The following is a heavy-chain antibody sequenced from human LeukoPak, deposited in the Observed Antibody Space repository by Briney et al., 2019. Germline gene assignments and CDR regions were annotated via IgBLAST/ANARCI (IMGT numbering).Heavy chain of an antibody. CDR3: AKAGDFWSGTILTFDY. Sequence: GGSLRLSCAASGFTFSSYAMSWVRQAPGKGLEWVSAISGSGGSTYYADSVKGRFTISRDNSKNTLYLQMNSLRAEDTAVYYCAKAGDFWSGTILTFDYWGQGTLVTVSS. CDR2: ISGSGGST. V-gene: IGHV3-23*01. D-gene: IGHD3-3*01. CDR1: GFTFSSYA. J-gene: IGHJ4*02.